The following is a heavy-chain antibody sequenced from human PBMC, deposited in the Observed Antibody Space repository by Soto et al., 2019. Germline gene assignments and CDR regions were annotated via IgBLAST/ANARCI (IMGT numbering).Heavy chain of an antibody. CDR2: ISGSGGST. D-gene: IGHD3-10*01. CDR3: AKDLTMGRGGAKGGAERWFDP. CDR1: GFTFSSYA. Sequence: EVQLLESGGGLVQPGGSLRLSCAASGFTFSSYAMSWVRQAPVKGLEWVSAISGSGGSTYYADSVKGRFTISRDNSNNTLYLQMNSLRAEDTAVYYCAKDLTMGRGGAKGGAERWFDPWGQGTLVTV. V-gene: IGHV3-23*01. J-gene: IGHJ5*02.